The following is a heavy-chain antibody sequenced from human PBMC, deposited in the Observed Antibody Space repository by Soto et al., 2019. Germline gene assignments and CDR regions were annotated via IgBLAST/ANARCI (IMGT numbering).Heavy chain of an antibody. V-gene: IGHV4-31*03. CDR2: FYSSGSI. Sequence: QIELQESGPGLVKPSQTLSLTCFVSGYFIGAGGYYWSWIRHRPGKGLEWIGSFYSSGSIIYNPSLRSRVSITGDMSTNQFSMSLTSVTAADTARYYCARMYSSGSGWFHPWGQGTLVTVSS. CDR1: GYFIGAGGYY. D-gene: IGHD6-19*01. CDR3: ARMYSSGSGWFHP. J-gene: IGHJ5*02.